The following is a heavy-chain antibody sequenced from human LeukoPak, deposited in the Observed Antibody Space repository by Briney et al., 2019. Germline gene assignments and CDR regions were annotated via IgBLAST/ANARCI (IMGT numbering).Heavy chain of an antibody. CDR3: ARAGYSNRWDGVDY. V-gene: IGHV5-51*01. D-gene: IGHD2/OR15-2a*01. CDR2: IYPGDSDT. CDR1: GYDFSGDW. J-gene: IGHJ4*02. Sequence: GESLKISCKGSGYDFSGDWIGWVRQMPGKGLEFMGIIYPGDSDTRYSPSFQGQVTISVDKSINTAYLQWSSLKASDSAMYYCARAGYSNRWDGVDYWGQGTLVTVSS.